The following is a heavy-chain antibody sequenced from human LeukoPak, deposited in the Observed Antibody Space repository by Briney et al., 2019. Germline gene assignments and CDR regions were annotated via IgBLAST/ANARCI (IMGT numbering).Heavy chain of an antibody. CDR3: ARDYGGNSQRYFDL. J-gene: IGHJ2*01. CDR2: INPNSGGT. CDR1: GYTFTGYY. V-gene: IGHV1-2*02. D-gene: IGHD4-23*01. Sequence: GASVKVSCKASGYTFTGYYMHWVRQAPGQGLEWMGWINPNSGGTNCAQKFQGRVTMTRDTSISTAYMELSRLRSDDTAVYYCARDYGGNSQRYFDLWGRGTLVTVSS.